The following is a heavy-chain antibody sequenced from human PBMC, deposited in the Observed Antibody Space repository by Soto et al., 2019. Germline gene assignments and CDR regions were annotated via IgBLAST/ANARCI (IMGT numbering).Heavy chain of an antibody. Sequence: GGSLRLSCAASGFTFSGSAMHWVRQASGKGLEWVGRIRSKANSYATAYAASVKGRFTISRDDSKNTAYLQMNSLKTEDTAVYYCTRRTLRFLDGMDVWGQGTTVTVSS. V-gene: IGHV3-73*01. CDR3: TRRTLRFLDGMDV. J-gene: IGHJ6*02. CDR1: GFTFSGSA. CDR2: IRSKANSYAT. D-gene: IGHD3-3*01.